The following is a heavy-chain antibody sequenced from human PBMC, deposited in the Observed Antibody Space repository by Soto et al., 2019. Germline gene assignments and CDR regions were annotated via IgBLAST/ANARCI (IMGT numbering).Heavy chain of an antibody. D-gene: IGHD2-15*01. V-gene: IGHV5-10-1*01. CDR1: GYTFTSYW. CDR3: AKHGEIIEVVMDWLDP. Sequence: ESLKISCKASGYTFTSYWITWVSQLAVKGLEWMGRIDPSDSFTDYSPSFRGHVTFSVDKSLNTAYLQWSSLQASDSAMYYCAKHGEIIEVVMDWLDPWRQGTLVTVS. CDR2: IDPSDSFT. J-gene: IGHJ5*02.